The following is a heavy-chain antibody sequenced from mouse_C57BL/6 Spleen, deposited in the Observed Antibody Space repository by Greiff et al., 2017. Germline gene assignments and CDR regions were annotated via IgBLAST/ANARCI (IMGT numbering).Heavy chain of an antibody. CDR3: ARQLGRPWFAY. J-gene: IGHJ3*01. D-gene: IGHD4-1*01. CDR2: ISSGGSYT. V-gene: IGHV5-6*01. Sequence: EVQLVESGGDLVKPGGSLKLSCAASGFTFSSYGMSWVRQTPDKRLEWVATISSGGSYTYYPDSVKGRFTISRDNAKNTLYLQMSSLKSEDTAMYCCARQLGRPWFAYWGQGTLVTVSA. CDR1: GFTFSSYG.